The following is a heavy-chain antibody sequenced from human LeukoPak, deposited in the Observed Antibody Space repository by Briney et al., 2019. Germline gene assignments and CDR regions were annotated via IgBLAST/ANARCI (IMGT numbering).Heavy chain of an antibody. CDR1: GFTFSSYG. J-gene: IGHJ4*02. Sequence: GGSLRLSCAASGFTFSSYGMHWVRQAPGKGLEWVAVIWYDGSNKYYADSVKGRFTISRDNSKNTLYLQMNSLRAEDTAVYYCAKDRSRGGYYGSGSYSDYWGQGTLVTVSS. CDR2: IWYDGSNK. CDR3: AKDRSRGGYYGSGSYSDY. V-gene: IGHV3-30*02. D-gene: IGHD3-10*01.